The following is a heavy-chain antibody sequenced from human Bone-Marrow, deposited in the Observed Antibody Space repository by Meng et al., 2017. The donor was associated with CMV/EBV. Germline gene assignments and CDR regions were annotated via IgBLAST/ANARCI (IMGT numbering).Heavy chain of an antibody. J-gene: IGHJ4*02. V-gene: IGHV3-15*01. CDR1: GFTFSNAW. CDR3: TTDHDDYYDSSGYYYSNA. Sequence: GESLKISCAAFGFTFSNAWMSWVRQAPGKGLEWVGRIKSKTDGGTTDYAAPVKGRFTISRDDSKNTLYLQMNSLKTEDTAVYYCTTDHDDYYDSSGYYYSNAWGQGTLVTVSS. CDR2: IKSKTDGGTT. D-gene: IGHD3-22*01.